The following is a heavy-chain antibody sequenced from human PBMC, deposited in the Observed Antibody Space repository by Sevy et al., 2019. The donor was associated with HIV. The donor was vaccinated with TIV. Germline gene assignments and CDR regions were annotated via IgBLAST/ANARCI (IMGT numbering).Heavy chain of an antibody. CDR3: ARVGYSSSWFDY. Sequence: GGSLRRSCAASGFTFSSYSMNWVRQAPGKGLEWVSSISSSSSYIYYADSVKGRFTISRDNAKNSLYLQMNSLRAEDTAVYYCARVGYSSSWFDYWGQGTLVTVSS. CDR1: GFTFSSYS. CDR2: ISSSSSYI. D-gene: IGHD6-13*01. J-gene: IGHJ4*02. V-gene: IGHV3-21*01.